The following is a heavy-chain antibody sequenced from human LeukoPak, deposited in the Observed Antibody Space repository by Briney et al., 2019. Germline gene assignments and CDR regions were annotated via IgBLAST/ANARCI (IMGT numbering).Heavy chain of an antibody. Sequence: GGSLRLSCAASGFTVSSNYMSWVRQAPGKGLEWVSVIYSGGSTYYADSVKGRFTISRDNSKNTLYLQMNSLRAEDTAVYYCASTYYDSSGSENPPSTFDYWGQGTLVTVSS. V-gene: IGHV3-66*01. J-gene: IGHJ4*02. CDR1: GFTVSSNY. CDR2: IYSGGST. CDR3: ASTYYDSSGSENPPSTFDY. D-gene: IGHD3-22*01.